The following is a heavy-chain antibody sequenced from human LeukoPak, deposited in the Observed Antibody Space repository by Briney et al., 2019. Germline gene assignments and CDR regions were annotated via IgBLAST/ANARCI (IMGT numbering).Heavy chain of an antibody. V-gene: IGHV4-34*01. Sequence: SETLSLTCAVYGGSFSGYYWSWIRQPPGKGLEWIGEINHSGSTNYNPSLKSRVTISVDTSKNQFSLKLSSVTAADTAVYYCARGRDIVVVPAAIEHFDYWGQGTLVTVSS. D-gene: IGHD2-2*01. CDR1: GGSFSGYY. J-gene: IGHJ4*02. CDR2: INHSGST. CDR3: ARGRDIVVVPAAIEHFDY.